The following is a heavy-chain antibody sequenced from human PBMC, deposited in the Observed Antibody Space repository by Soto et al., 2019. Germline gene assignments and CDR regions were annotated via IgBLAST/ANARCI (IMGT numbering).Heavy chain of an antibody. CDR3: ARDPPGKVTMIVNPLPTDY. V-gene: IGHV3-21*01. Sequence: PGGSLRLSCAASGFTFSSYSMNWVRQAPGKGLEWVSSISSSSSYIYYADSVKGRFTISRDNAKNSLYLQMNSLRAEDTAVYYCARDPPGKVTMIVNPLPTDYWGQGTLVTVSS. D-gene: IGHD3-22*01. CDR2: ISSSSSYI. J-gene: IGHJ4*02. CDR1: GFTFSSYS.